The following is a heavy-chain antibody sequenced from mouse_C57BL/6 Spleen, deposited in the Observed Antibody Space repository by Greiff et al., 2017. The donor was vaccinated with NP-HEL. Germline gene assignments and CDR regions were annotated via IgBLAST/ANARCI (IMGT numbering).Heavy chain of an antibody. CDR1: GYTFTDYY. CDR2: INPYNGGT. V-gene: IGHV1-19*01. CDR3: ARRSYGSSYGYFDV. D-gene: IGHD1-1*01. J-gene: IGHJ1*03. Sequence: VQLQQSGPVLVKPGASVKMSCKASGYTFTDYYMNWVKQSHGKSLEWIGVINPYNGGTSYNQKFKGKATLTVDKSSSTAYMELNSLTSEDSAVYYCARRSYGSSYGYFDVWGTGTTVTVSS.